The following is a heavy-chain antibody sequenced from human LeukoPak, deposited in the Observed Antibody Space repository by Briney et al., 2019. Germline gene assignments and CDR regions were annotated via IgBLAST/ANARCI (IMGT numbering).Heavy chain of an antibody. Sequence: LPGGSLRLSCAASGFALNNYAMHWVRQAPGKGLEWVAVIWYDGSNEYYSDSVRGRFAISRDISKNTLYLQMNSLRAEDTAVYFCASDPGLRLDLWGQGTLLTVSS. CDR3: ASDPGLRLDL. CDR2: IWYDGSNE. CDR1: GFALNNYA. V-gene: IGHV3-33*01. J-gene: IGHJ4*02. D-gene: IGHD3-3*01.